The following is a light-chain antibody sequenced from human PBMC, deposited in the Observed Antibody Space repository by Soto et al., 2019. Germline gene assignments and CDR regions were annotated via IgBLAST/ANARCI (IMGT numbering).Light chain of an antibody. CDR1: KLGDKY. V-gene: IGLV3-1*01. Sequence: SYELTQPPSVSVSPGQTASITCSGDKLGDKYARWYQQKPGQSPVLVIYQDSKRRSGIPERFSGSNSGNTATLTISGTHAMDEADYYCQAWDSSTYVVFGGGTKLTVL. CDR2: QDS. J-gene: IGLJ2*01. CDR3: QAWDSSTYVV.